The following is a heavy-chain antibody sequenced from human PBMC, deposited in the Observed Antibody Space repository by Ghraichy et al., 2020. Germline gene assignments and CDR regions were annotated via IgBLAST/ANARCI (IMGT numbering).Heavy chain of an antibody. Sequence: LSLTCAASGFTVSSNYMSWVRQAPGKGLEWVSVIYSGGSTYYADSVKGRFTISRDNSKNTLYLQMNSLRAEDTAVYYCARVWVAAAILRDNWFDPWGQGTLVTVSS. J-gene: IGHJ5*02. CDR1: GFTVSSNY. D-gene: IGHD6-13*01. CDR3: ARVWVAAAILRDNWFDP. V-gene: IGHV3-66*01. CDR2: IYSGGST.